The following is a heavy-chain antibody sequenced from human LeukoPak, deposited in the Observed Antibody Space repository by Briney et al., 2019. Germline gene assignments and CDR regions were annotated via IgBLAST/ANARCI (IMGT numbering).Heavy chain of an antibody. V-gene: IGHV3-21*01. CDR1: GFTFSIYS. D-gene: IGHD2-15*01. Sequence: GGSLRLSCAASGFTFSIYSMNWVRQAPGKGLEWVSSISSSSSYIYYADSVKGRFTISRDNAKNSLYLQMNSLRAEDTAVYYCARASLGRQDWYFDLWGRGTLVTVSS. CDR2: ISSSSSYI. J-gene: IGHJ2*01. CDR3: ARASLGRQDWYFDL.